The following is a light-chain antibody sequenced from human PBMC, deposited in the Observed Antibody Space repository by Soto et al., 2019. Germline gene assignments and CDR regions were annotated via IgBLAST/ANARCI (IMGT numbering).Light chain of an antibody. Sequence: QSAPTQPASVSGSPGQSITISCTGTSSDVGGYNYVSWYQQHPGKAPKLVISQVTNRPSGVSDRFSGSKSGNTASLTISGLQAEDEADYYCSSYTSSITWVFGGGTKLTV. CDR1: SSDVGGYNY. V-gene: IGLV2-14*01. CDR3: SSYTSSITWV. CDR2: QVT. J-gene: IGLJ3*02.